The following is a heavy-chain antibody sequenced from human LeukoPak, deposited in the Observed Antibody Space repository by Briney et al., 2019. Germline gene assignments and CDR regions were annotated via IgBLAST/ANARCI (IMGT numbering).Heavy chain of an antibody. J-gene: IGHJ3*02. Sequence: SETLSLTCGVYGESLSGYYWSWIRQSPGKGLEWIGETSHSGSTKYNPSLESRVSISVDTSKNQFSLKLSSVTAADTAVYYCARAAAGTVGAFDIWGQGTMVTVSS. D-gene: IGHD6-13*01. CDR3: ARAAAGTVGAFDI. CDR2: TSHSGST. CDR1: GESLSGYY. V-gene: IGHV4-34*01.